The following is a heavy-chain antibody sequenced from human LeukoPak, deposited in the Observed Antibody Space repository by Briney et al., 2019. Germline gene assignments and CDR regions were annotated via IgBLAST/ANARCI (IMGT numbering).Heavy chain of an antibody. V-gene: IGHV3-48*02. CDR2: ISTSSTTI. CDR3: ARVAGSYIMPRLDS. J-gene: IGHJ4*02. CDR1: GFILDTYT. D-gene: IGHD1-26*01. Sequence: GGSLRLSCVVSGFILDTYTMNWVRQAPGKGLEWISYISTSSTTIFYGDSVKGRFTVSRDNAKNSIYLQTDSLRDGDTAVYYCARVAGSYIMPRLDSWGQGTLVIVAS.